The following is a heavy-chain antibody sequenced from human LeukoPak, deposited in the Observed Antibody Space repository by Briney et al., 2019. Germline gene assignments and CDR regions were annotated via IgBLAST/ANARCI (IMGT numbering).Heavy chain of an antibody. CDR1: GFTVSGNY. CDR2: LYSGGST. CDR3: ASRDKGYYYGMDV. J-gene: IGHJ6*02. D-gene: IGHD5-24*01. Sequence: GGSLRLSCAASGFTVSGNYMSWVRQAPGKGLEWVSLLYSGGSTYYADSVKGRFSISRDNSKNTLYLQMNSLRAEDTAVYCCASRDKGYYYGMDVWGQRTTVTVSS. V-gene: IGHV3-66*01.